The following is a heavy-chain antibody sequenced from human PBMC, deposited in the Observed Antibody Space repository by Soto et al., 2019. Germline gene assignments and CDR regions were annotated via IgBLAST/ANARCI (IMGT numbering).Heavy chain of an antibody. D-gene: IGHD3-9*01. CDR1: GYTFTSYG. V-gene: IGHV1-18*01. CDR2: ISAYNGNT. CDR3: ARAGYLDWFQYYFDY. J-gene: IGHJ4*02. Sequence: ASVKVSCKASGYTFTSYGISWVRQTPGQGLEWMGWISAYNGNTNYAQKLQGRVTMTTDTSTSTAYMELRSLRSDDTAVYYCARAGYLDWFQYYFDYWGQGTLVTV.